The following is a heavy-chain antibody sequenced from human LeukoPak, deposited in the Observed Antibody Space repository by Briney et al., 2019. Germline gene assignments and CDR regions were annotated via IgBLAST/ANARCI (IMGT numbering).Heavy chain of an antibody. CDR2: NYYGGST. Sequence: KPSETLSLTCTVSGGSISSYYWSWIRQPPGKGLEWIGYNYYGGSTNYNPSLKSRVTISVDTSKNQFSLKLRSVTAADTAVYYCARKGVSDLYYFDSWGQGTLVTVSS. CDR3: ARKGVSDLYYFDS. D-gene: IGHD3-16*01. CDR1: GGSISSYY. J-gene: IGHJ4*02. V-gene: IGHV4-59*01.